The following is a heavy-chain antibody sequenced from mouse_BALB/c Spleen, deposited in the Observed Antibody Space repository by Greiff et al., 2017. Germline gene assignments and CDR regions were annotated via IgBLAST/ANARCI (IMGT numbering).Heavy chain of an antibody. CDR2: IWAGGST. CDR3: ARDSSGYPPAMDY. Sequence: QVQLKESGPGLVAPSQSLSITCTVSGFSLTSYGVHWVRQPPGKGLEWLGVIWAGGSTNYNSALMSRLSISKDNSKSQVFLKMNSLQTDDTAMYYCARDSSGYPPAMDYWGQGTSVTVSS. D-gene: IGHD3-1*01. CDR1: GFSLTSYG. J-gene: IGHJ4*01. V-gene: IGHV2-9*02.